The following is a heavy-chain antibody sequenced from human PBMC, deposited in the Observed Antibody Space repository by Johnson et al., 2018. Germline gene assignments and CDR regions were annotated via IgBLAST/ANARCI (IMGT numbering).Heavy chain of an antibody. CDR3: PRARSWGIQLYYYYYGMDV. CDR1: GFTFSSYG. D-gene: IGHD5-18*01. Sequence: QVQLVESGGGVVQPGRSLRLSCAASGFTFSSYGMHWVRQAPGKGLEWVAVIWYDGSNKYYADSVKGRFTISRDNSKNTLYLQMNSLRAEDTAVYYCPRARSWGIQLYYYYYGMDVCGQGTTVTVSS. CDR2: IWYDGSNK. V-gene: IGHV3-33*01. J-gene: IGHJ6*02.